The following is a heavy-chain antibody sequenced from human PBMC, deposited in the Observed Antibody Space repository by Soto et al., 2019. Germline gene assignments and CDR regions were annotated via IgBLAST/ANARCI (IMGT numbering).Heavy chain of an antibody. D-gene: IGHD3-16*01. CDR2: ISGSSGNA. CDR3: ARERAGLGGGYDY. Sequence: QVQLVQSGAEVKNPGASVKVSCKTSGYTFTRYGVGWVRQAPGQGLEWMGWISGSSGNANYAEKVQGRITLTTDTSTSTAYIDLRSLRSDGTAVYYCARERAGLGGGYDYWGQGTLVTVSS. V-gene: IGHV1-18*01. J-gene: IGHJ4*02. CDR1: GYTFTRYG.